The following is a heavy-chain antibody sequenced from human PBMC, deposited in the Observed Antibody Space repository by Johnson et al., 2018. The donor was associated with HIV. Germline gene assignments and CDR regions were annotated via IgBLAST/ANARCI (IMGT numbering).Heavy chain of an antibody. CDR1: GFTVSSNY. CDR2: IYSGGST. V-gene: IGHV3-53*01. D-gene: IGHD3-10*01. Sequence: VQLVESGGGLIQPGGSLRLSCAASGFTVSSNYMSWVRQAQGKGLEWVSVIYSGGSTYYADSVKGRFTISSDNSKNTLYLQMNSLRAEDPAVYYCARDPIAFRNYYGSGSAFDIWGQGSMVTVSS. J-gene: IGHJ3*02. CDR3: ARDPIAFRNYYGSGSAFDI.